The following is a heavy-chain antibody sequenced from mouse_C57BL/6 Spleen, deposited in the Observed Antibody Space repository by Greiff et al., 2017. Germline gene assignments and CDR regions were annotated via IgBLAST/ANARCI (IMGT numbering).Heavy chain of an antibody. CDR2: IDPETGGT. CDR3: TRETAQATDY. CDR1: GYTFTDYE. Sequence: VQLQQPGAELVRPGASVTLSCKASGYTFTDYEMHWVKQTPVHGLAWIGSIDPETGGTAYNQKFKGKAILTADKSSSTAYMELRSLTSEDAAVYYCTRETAQATDYWGQGTTLRVSS. J-gene: IGHJ2*01. V-gene: IGHV1-15*01. D-gene: IGHD3-2*02.